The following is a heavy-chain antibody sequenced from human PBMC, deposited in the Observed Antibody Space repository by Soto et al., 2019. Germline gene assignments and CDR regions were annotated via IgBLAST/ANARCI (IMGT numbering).Heavy chain of an antibody. CDR3: TRSIITTAGTDAFDL. CDR1: GYTFTSYY. Sequence: QVQLGQSGAEVKKPGAAVRVSCKASGYTFTSYYIHWVRQAPGHGPEWMGMISPSSGGTDYAQKFQGRVTMTRDTSTSTVYMELSSLRSEDTAVYYCTRSIITTAGTDAFDLWGQGTLVTVSS. CDR2: ISPSSGGT. D-gene: IGHD6-13*01. V-gene: IGHV1-46*03. J-gene: IGHJ3*01.